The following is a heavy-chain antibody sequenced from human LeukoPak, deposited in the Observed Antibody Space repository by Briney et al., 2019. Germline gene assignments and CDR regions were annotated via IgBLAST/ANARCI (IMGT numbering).Heavy chain of an antibody. V-gene: IGHV4-39*07. Sequence: SETLSLTCIVSGGSISSGNFYWGWIRQPPGKGLEWIGSIYFSENTYYNPSLKSRVTISVDTSKNHFSLTLNSVTAADTAVYYCARSSSDYDFWSRWGQGTLVTVSS. CDR3: ARSSSDYDFWSR. J-gene: IGHJ4*02. D-gene: IGHD3-3*01. CDR2: IYFSENT. CDR1: GGSISSGNFY.